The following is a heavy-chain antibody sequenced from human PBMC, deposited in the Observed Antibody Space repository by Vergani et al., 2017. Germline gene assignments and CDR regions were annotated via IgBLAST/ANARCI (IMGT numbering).Heavy chain of an antibody. D-gene: IGHD5-18*01. J-gene: IGHJ5*02. CDR1: GFTFSNLW. CDR3: ARSPYGYTYGCYISQFDP. V-gene: IGHV3-7*01. Sequence: EVQLVASGGGLVQRGGSLRLSCEASGFTFSNLWMTWVRQAPGKGLEWVANIKYDGSKKNYVDSVKGRFTISRDNAKNSLYLQMNNLRVEDTAVYFCARSPYGYTYGCYISQFDPWGQGTLVTVSS. CDR2: IKYDGSKK.